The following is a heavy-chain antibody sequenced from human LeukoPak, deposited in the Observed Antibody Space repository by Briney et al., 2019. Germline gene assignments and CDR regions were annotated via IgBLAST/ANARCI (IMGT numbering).Heavy chain of an antibody. CDR2: IKLDGTST. J-gene: IGHJ5*02. CDR3: TRSDWFDP. Sequence: PGGSLRLSCAASGFTLSGYWMHWVRQAPGKGLVWVSRIKLDGTSTTYADSVKGRFSISRDNAKNTLYLQVNSLRADDTAVYYCTRSDWFDPWGQGTLVIVSS. V-gene: IGHV3-74*01. CDR1: GFTLSGYW.